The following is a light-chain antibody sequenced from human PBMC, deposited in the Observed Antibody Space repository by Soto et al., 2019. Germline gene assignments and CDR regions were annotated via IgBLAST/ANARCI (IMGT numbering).Light chain of an antibody. CDR3: GTWDSSLSAVL. CDR1: SSNIGNNY. J-gene: IGLJ2*01. CDR2: EDN. Sequence: QAVVTQPPSVSAAPGQKVTISCSGSSSNIGNNYVSWYQQLPGTAPKLLIHEDNKRPSGIPDRFSGSKSGTSATLGITGLLTGDEADYYCGTWDSSLSAVLFGGRTKLTVL. V-gene: IGLV1-51*02.